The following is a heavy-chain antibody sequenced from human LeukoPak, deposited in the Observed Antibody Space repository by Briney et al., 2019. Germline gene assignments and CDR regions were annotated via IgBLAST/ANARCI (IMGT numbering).Heavy chain of an antibody. CDR1: GYTFTSYA. J-gene: IGHJ4*02. CDR2: INAGNGNT. V-gene: IGHV1-3*01. Sequence: ASVKVSCKASGYTFTSYAMHWVRQAPGQRLEWMGWINAGNGNTKYSQKFQGRVTITRDTSASTAYMELSSPRSEDTAVYYCAKTSTVTRTYYFDYWGQGTLVTVSS. CDR3: AKTSTVTRTYYFDY. D-gene: IGHD4-17*01.